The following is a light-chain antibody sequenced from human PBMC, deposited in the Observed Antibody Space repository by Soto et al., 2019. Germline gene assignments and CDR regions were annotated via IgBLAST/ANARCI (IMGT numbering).Light chain of an antibody. V-gene: IGLV2-14*01. CDR1: SSDVGGYNY. Sequence: QSALTQPASVSGSPGQSITISCTGTSSDVGGYNYVSWYRQHPGKAPKLIIYDVSHRPSGVSVRFSGSKSGNTSSLPISGLQAEDEDDYYCSSYTSSSTPFLFGTGTKVTVL. CDR3: SSYTSSSTPFL. J-gene: IGLJ1*01. CDR2: DVS.